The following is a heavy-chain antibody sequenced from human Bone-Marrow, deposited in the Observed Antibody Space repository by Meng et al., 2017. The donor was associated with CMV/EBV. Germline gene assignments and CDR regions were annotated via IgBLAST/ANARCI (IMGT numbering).Heavy chain of an antibody. D-gene: IGHD3-9*01. V-gene: IGHV3-30*02. J-gene: IGHJ6*02. CDR1: GFTFSTYA. Sequence: GGSLRLSCAASGFTFSTYAMHWVRQAPGKGLEWVAFIRYDGSNKYYADSVKGRFTISRDNSKNTLYLQMNSLRAEDTAVYYCAKDDYDILTGYGINGMDVWGQGTTVTVSS. CDR2: IRYDGSNK. CDR3: AKDDYDILTGYGINGMDV.